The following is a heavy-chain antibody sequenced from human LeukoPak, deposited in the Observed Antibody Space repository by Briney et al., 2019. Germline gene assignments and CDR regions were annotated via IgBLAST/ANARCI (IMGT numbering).Heavy chain of an antibody. CDR1: GYSITSGYF. V-gene: IGHV4-38-2*02. J-gene: IGHJ6*03. CDR2: IYHGGSS. D-gene: IGHD6-13*01. CDR3: ARGLAAAVHYYYYYMDV. Sequence: SETLSLTCTVSGYSITSGYFWGWIRQPPGKGLELIGTIYHGGSSYSHPSLQSRVTISVDTSKNQFSLKLISMTAADTAVYYCARGLAAAVHYYYYYMDVWGKGTTVTVSS.